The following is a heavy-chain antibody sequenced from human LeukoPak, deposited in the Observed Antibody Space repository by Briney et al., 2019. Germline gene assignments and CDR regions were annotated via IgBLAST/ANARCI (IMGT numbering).Heavy chain of an antibody. CDR3: ARELIVPDGGGYYYYYMDV. D-gene: IGHD2-2*01. CDR1: GGSISIGGSY. J-gene: IGHJ6*03. Sequence: SQTLSLTCAVSGGSISIGGSYWSWIRQHPGKGLEWIGYIYYSGSTYYNPSLKSRVTISLDTSKNQFSLNLSSVTAADMAVYYCARELIVPDGGGYYYYYMDVWGKGTTVTVS. V-gene: IGHV4-31*11. CDR2: IYYSGST.